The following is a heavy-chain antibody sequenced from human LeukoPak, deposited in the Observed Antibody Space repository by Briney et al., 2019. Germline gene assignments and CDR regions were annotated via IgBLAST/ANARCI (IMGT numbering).Heavy chain of an antibody. CDR3: ATGPHYDYVWGSYRSYDAFDI. CDR1: GGSISSYY. Sequence: SETLSLTCTVSGGSISSYYWSWIRQPAGKGLEWIGYIYYSGSTYYNPSLKSRVTISVDTSKNQFSLKLSSVTAADTAVYYCATGPHYDYVWGSYRSYDAFDIWGQGTMVTVSS. V-gene: IGHV4-59*06. D-gene: IGHD3-16*02. J-gene: IGHJ3*02. CDR2: IYYSGST.